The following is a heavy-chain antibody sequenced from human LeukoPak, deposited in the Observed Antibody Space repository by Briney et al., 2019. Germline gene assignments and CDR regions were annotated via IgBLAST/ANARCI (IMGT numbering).Heavy chain of an antibody. D-gene: IGHD6-19*01. Sequence: PGASLRLSCAASGFTFSSYAMSWVRQAPGRGLEWVSAISGSGGSTYYADSVKGRFTISRDNSKNTLYLQMNSLRAEDTAVYYCAKGGAIGGWYLDWGQGTLVTVSS. V-gene: IGHV3-23*01. CDR1: GFTFSSYA. CDR3: AKGGAIGGWYLD. J-gene: IGHJ4*02. CDR2: ISGSGGST.